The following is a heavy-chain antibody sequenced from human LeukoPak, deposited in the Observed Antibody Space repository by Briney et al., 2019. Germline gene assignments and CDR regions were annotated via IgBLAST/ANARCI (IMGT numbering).Heavy chain of an antibody. J-gene: IGHJ4*02. Sequence: PGGSRRLSCAASGFTVSSNYMSWVRQAPGKGLEWVSVIYSGGSTYYADSVKGRFTISRHNSKNTLYLQMNSLRAEDTAVYYCARGLLRIAVAGYFDYWGQGTLVTVSS. CDR2: IYSGGST. CDR3: ARGLLRIAVAGYFDY. D-gene: IGHD6-19*01. V-gene: IGHV3-53*04. CDR1: GFTVSSNY.